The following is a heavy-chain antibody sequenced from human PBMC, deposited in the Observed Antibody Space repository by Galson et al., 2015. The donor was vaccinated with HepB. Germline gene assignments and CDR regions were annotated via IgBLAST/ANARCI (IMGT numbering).Heavy chain of an antibody. CDR1: GFTFSHYA. CDR2: ISFDGSEK. Sequence: SLRLSCAASGFTFSHYAIHWVRQAPGRGLEWVAVISFDGSEKYHADSVKGRVIISRDNSKNTLYVQMNSLRPEDTAVYYCARASDSGFSEFYYYYLDVWGEGATVTVSS. V-gene: IGHV3-30-3*01. D-gene: IGHD3-22*01. J-gene: IGHJ6*03. CDR3: ARASDSGFSEFYYYYLDV.